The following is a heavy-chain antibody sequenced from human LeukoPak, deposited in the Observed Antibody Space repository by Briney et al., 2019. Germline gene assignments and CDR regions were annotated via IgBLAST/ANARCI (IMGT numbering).Heavy chain of an antibody. J-gene: IGHJ6*02. D-gene: IGHD1-26*01. CDR3: AREYRGDGSYGMYYYGMDV. CDR1: GYTFTGYY. V-gene: IGHV1-2*04. CDR2: INPNSGGT. Sequence: ASVKVSCKASGYTFTGYYMHWVRQAPGQGLEWMGWINPNSGGTNYGQKFQGWVTMTRDTSISTAYMELSRLRSDDTAVYYCAREYRGDGSYGMYYYGMDVWGQGTTVTVSS.